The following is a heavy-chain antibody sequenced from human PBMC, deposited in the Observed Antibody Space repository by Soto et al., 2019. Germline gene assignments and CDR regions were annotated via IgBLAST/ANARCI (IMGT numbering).Heavy chain of an antibody. V-gene: IGHV1-69*13. Sequence: SVKVSCKASGGTFSSYAISWVRQAPGQRLEWMGGIIPIFGTANYAQKFQGRVTITADESTSTAYMELSILRSEDTAVYYCARYYCTNGVCYDHPYYYYYYGMDVWGQGTTVTVSS. D-gene: IGHD2-8*01. CDR1: GGTFSSYA. J-gene: IGHJ6*02. CDR2: IIPIFGTA. CDR3: ARYYCTNGVCYDHPYYYYYYGMDV.